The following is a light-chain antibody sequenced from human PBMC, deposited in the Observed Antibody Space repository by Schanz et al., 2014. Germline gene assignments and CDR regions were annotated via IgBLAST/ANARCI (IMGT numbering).Light chain of an antibody. Sequence: DIQMTQYPSILSASVGDKVTLTCRASQNINNWLAWYQQKPGKAPKLLIYDASSLQSGVPFRFSGSGSGTEFTLTISSLQPDDFATYYCQQYDSDYTFGQGTKLEIK. CDR3: QQYDSDYT. J-gene: IGKJ2*01. CDR1: QNINNW. CDR2: DAS. V-gene: IGKV1-5*01.